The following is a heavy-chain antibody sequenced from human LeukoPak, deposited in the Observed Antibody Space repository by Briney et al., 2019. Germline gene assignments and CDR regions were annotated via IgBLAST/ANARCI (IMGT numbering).Heavy chain of an antibody. CDR1: GGSISSYY. D-gene: IGHD5-12*01. V-gene: IGHV4-59*01. CDR3: ARALRVATIFDY. J-gene: IGHJ4*02. CDR2: IYYSGST. Sequence: SETLSLTCTVSGGSISSYYWSWIRRPPGKGLEWIGYIYYSGSTNYNPSLKSRVTISVDTSKNQFSLKLSSVTAADTAVYYCARALRVATIFDYWGQGTLVTVSS.